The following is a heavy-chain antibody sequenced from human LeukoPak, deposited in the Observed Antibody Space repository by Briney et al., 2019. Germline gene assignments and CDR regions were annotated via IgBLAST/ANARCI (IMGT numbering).Heavy chain of an antibody. J-gene: IGHJ4*02. CDR2: IYHSGST. CDR1: GGSISSGGYY. D-gene: IGHD6-13*01. V-gene: IGHV4-30-2*01. Sequence: SETLSLTCTVSGGSISSGGYYWSWIRQPPGKGLEWIGYIYHSGSTYYNPSLKSRVTISVDRSKNQFSLKLSSVTAADTAVYYCAGGVGLDSSSWYYFDYWGQGTLVTVSS. CDR3: AGGVGLDSSSWYYFDY.